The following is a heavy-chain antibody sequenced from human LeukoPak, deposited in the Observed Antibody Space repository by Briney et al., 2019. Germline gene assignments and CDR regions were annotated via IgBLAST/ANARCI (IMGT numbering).Heavy chain of an antibody. J-gene: IGHJ4*02. CDR2: ISSRSRTI. D-gene: IGHD2-21*02. V-gene: IGHV3-48*01. CDR1: GFTFSNYS. Sequence: GGSLRLSCAASGFTFSNYSMNWVRQAPGKGLEWVSYISSRSRTIYYADSVKGRFTISRDNAKNSLYLQMNSLRAEDTAVYYCARRSGDPWEWYFDYWGQGTLVTVSS. CDR3: ARRSGDPWEWYFDY.